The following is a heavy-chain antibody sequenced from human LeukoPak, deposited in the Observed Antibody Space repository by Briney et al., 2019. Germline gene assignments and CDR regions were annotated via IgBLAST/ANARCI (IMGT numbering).Heavy chain of an antibody. CDR3: AREVVPPGATGDNWFDP. V-gene: IGHV4-61*02. D-gene: IGHD2-2*01. Sequence: SRTLSLTCTVSGGSISSGSYFWSWIRQPAGKGLEWIGRIYTTGYTNYNPSLKSRVAMSLDTTENQLFLKLSSVTAADTAVYYCAREVVPPGATGDNWFDPWGQGTPVTVSA. J-gene: IGHJ5*02. CDR1: GGSISSGSYF. CDR2: IYTTGYT.